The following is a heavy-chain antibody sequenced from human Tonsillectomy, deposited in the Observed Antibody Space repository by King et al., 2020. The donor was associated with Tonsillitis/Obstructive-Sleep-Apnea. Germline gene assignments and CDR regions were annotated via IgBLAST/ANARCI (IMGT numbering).Heavy chain of an antibody. Sequence: VQLVESGGGVVQPGRSLRLSCASSGFTFGSYGMHWVRQAPGKGLGWVAVIWYDGSNTYYADSVKGRFTISRDNSKNTLYLEMNSLRAEDTAVYYCARWGEYCSSTSCYTNFDYWGQGTLVTVSS. CDR3: ARWGEYCSSTSCYTNFDY. D-gene: IGHD2-2*02. J-gene: IGHJ4*02. CDR2: IWYDGSNT. CDR1: GFTFGSYG. V-gene: IGHV3-33*01.